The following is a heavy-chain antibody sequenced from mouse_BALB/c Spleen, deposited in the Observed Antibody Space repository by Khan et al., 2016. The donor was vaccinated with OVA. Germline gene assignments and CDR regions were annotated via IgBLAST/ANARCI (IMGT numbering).Heavy chain of an antibody. V-gene: IGHV2-2*01. CDR2: IWSDGST. D-gene: IGHD2-12*01. CDR1: GFSLITYG. CDR3: TRNSYRYDFTY. J-gene: IGHJ3*01. Sequence: QVQLKESGPGLVQPSQSLSITCTVSGFSLITYGVHWVRQSPGKGLEWLGVIWSDGSTDYNAAFISRLSITKDNSKSQVFFKMNSLQAEDTAIYDCTRNSYRYDFTYWGRGTLVTVSA.